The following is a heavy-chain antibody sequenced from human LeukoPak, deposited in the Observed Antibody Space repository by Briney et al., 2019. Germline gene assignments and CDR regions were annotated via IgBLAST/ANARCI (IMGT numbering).Heavy chain of an antibody. V-gene: IGHV4-30-2*01. CDR3: ARGSHYYDSSGYQPEYFDY. CDR2: IYHSGST. J-gene: IGHJ4*02. D-gene: IGHD3-22*01. CDR1: GGSISSGGYS. Sequence: PSETPSLTFAVSGGSISSGGYSRSWIPQPPGEGPGWIGYIYHSGSTYYNPSLKSRVTISVDRSKNQFSLKLSSVTAADTAVYYCARGSHYYDSSGYQPEYFDYWGQGTLVTVSS.